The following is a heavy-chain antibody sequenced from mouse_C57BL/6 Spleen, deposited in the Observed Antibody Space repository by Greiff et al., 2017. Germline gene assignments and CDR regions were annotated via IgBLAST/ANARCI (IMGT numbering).Heavy chain of an antibody. CDR3: ARYYDGSSSFSFDY. D-gene: IGHD1-1*01. V-gene: IGHV1-54*01. Sequence: QVQLQQSGAELVRPGTSVKVSCKASGYAFTNYLIEWVKQRPGQGLEWIGVINPGSGGTNYNEKFKGKATLTADKSSSTAYMHLSSLTSEDSAVYFCARYYDGSSSFSFDYWGQGTTLTVSS. CDR2: INPGSGGT. CDR1: GYAFTNYL. J-gene: IGHJ2*01.